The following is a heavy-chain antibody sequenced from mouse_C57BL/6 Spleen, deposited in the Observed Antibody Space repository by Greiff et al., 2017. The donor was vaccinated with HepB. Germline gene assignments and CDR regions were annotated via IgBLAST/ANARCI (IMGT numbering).Heavy chain of an antibody. J-gene: IGHJ2*01. V-gene: IGHV1-52*01. CDR2: IDPSDSET. Sequence: VQLQQPGAELVRPGSSVKLSCKASGYTFTSYWMHWVKQRPIQGLEWIGNIDPSDSETHYNQKFKDKATLTVDKSSSTAYMQLRSLTSEDSAVYYCARAGGFLDYWGQGTTLTVSS. CDR3: ARAGGFLDY. CDR1: GYTFTSYW.